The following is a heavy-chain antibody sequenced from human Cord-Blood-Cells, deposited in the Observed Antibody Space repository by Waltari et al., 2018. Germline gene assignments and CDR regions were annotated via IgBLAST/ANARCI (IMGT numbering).Heavy chain of an antibody. V-gene: IGHV4-39*01. CDR2: IYYSGST. CDR3: VRHRYIDAFDI. Sequence: QLQLQESGPGLVKPSETLSLTCTVSGGSISSSSYYWGWIRQPPGKGLEWIGSIYYSGSTYYNPSLKSRVTISVDTSKNQFSLKLSSVTAADTAVYYCVRHRYIDAFDIWGQGTMVTVSS. CDR1: GGSISSSSYY. D-gene: IGHD1-1*01. J-gene: IGHJ3*02.